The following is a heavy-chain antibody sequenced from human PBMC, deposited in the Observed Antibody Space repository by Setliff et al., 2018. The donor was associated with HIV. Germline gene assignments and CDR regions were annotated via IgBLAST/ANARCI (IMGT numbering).Heavy chain of an antibody. CDR3: ARVVALTYYDYIWGSYQDDFEI. D-gene: IGHD3-16*02. V-gene: IGHV1-18*01. J-gene: IGHJ3*02. CDR1: GYIFNTNG. CDR2: ISAYNGNT. Sequence: GASVKVSCKGSGYIFNTNGISWVRQAPGQGLEWMGWISAYNGNTKYEQKFQGRITLTTDPSTSKVYMELRSLRSDDTAVYYCARVVALTYYDYIWGSYQDDFEIWGQGTMVTVS.